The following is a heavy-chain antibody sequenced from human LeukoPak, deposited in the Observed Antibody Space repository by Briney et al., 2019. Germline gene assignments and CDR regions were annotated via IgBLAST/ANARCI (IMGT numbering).Heavy chain of an antibody. CDR3: ARNSGYVEGSSWYYMGYYYYYYYMDV. CDR1: GGSFSGYY. Sequence: SETLSLTCAVYGGSFSGYYWSWIRQPPGKGLEWIGEINHSGSTNYNPSLKSRVTISVDTSKNQFSLKLSSVTAADTAVYYCARNSGYVEGSSWYYMGYYYYYYYMDVWGKGTTVTISS. CDR2: INHSGST. V-gene: IGHV4-34*01. J-gene: IGHJ6*03. D-gene: IGHD6-13*01.